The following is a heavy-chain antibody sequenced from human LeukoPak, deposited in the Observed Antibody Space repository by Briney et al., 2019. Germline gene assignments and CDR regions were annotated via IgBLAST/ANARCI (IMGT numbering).Heavy chain of an antibody. Sequence: GGSLRLSCAASGFTFSSYSMNWVRQAPGKGQEWVSYISSCSSTIYYADSVRGRFTISRDNAKNSLYLQMNSLRAEDTAVYYCAREGDYYYGMDVWGQGTTVTVSS. CDR3: AREGDYYYGMDV. J-gene: IGHJ6*02. CDR2: ISSCSSTI. CDR1: GFTFSSYS. V-gene: IGHV3-48*01.